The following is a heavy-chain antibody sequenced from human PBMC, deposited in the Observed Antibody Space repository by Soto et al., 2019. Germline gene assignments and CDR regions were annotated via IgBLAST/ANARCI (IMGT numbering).Heavy chain of an antibody. J-gene: IGHJ6*02. CDR2: IIPIFGTA. D-gene: IGHD4-4*01. CDR3: ATHMTTVGYGYVMDV. V-gene: IGHV1-69*12. CDR1: GGTFSSYA. Sequence: QVQLVQSGAEVKKPGSSVTVSCKASGGTFSSYAISWVRQAPGQGLEWMGGIIPIFGTADYAQKFQGRVKINADESTSTAYMELSSLRSEDTAVYYCATHMTTVGYGYVMDVWGQGTTVTVSS.